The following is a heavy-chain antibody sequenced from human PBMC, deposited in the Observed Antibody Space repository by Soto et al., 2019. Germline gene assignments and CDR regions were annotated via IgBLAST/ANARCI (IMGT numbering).Heavy chain of an antibody. D-gene: IGHD2-2*01. V-gene: IGHV1-24*01. CDR2: FDPEDGET. CDR1: GYTLTELS. J-gene: IGHJ6*02. Sequence: ASVKVSCKVSGYTLTELSMHWVRQAPGKGLEWMGGFDPEDGETIYAQKFQGRVTMTEDTSTDTAYMELSSLRSEDTAVYYCATVGPLYCSSTSCYYPPPPDYGMDVWGQGTTVTVSS. CDR3: ATVGPLYCSSTSCYYPPPPDYGMDV.